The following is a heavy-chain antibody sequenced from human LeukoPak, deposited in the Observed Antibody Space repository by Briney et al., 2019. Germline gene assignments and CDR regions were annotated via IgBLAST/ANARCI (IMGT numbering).Heavy chain of an antibody. CDR2: ISFDGSEK. CDR3: ARSAGPAAVAFDY. J-gene: IGHJ4*02. D-gene: IGHD6-13*01. CDR1: GFKFYSYA. V-gene: IGHV3-30*04. Sequence: GGSLRLSCAASGFKFYSYAMHWVRQAPGKGLEWVASISFDGSEKYYRDSVKGRFTISRDNSKNTVSLQMNSLRPEDTAVYYCARSAGPAAVAFDYWGQGTLVTVSS.